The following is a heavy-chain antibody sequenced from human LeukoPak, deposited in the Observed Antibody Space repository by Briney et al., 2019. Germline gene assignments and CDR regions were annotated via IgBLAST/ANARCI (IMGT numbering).Heavy chain of an antibody. Sequence: GASVKVSCKASGGTFSSYAISWVRQAPGQGREWMGGIIPIFGTANYAQKFQGRVTITADESTSTAYMELSSLRSEDTAVYYCARFSVVAANNWFDPWGQGTLVTVSS. V-gene: IGHV1-69*13. CDR2: IIPIFGTA. CDR1: GGTFSSYA. J-gene: IGHJ5*02. CDR3: ARFSVVAANNWFDP. D-gene: IGHD2-15*01.